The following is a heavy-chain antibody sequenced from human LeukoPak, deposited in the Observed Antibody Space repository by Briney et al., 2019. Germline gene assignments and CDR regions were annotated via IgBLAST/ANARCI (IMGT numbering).Heavy chain of an antibody. V-gene: IGHV3-30-3*01. J-gene: IGHJ4*02. CDR1: GFTFSSYA. CDR2: ISLEGISK. Sequence: GRSLRLSCAASGFTFSSYAMHWVRQAPGKGLEWVAFISLEGISKYYADSVKGRFTISRDNSKSSLNLQMNSLRPDDTGVYYCARDPRQHPPHWGKFDSWGQGTLVTVSS. CDR3: ARDPRQHPPHWGKFDS. D-gene: IGHD3-16*01.